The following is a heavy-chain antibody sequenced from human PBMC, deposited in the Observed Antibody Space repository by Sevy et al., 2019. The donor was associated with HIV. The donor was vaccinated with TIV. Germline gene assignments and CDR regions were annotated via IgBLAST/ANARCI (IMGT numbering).Heavy chain of an antibody. J-gene: IGHJ6*02. CDR1: GLRFSNYN. D-gene: IGHD6-13*01. Sequence: GGSLRLSCAASGLRFSNYNMNWVRQAPGQGLEWVAFISNSSSYIYYVDSVKGRFTISRDNAKNSLYLQMNSLRAEDTAVYYCASEKEQLVLWPYYGMDVWGQGTTVTVSS. CDR2: ISNSSSYI. V-gene: IGHV3-21*01. CDR3: ASEKEQLVLWPYYGMDV.